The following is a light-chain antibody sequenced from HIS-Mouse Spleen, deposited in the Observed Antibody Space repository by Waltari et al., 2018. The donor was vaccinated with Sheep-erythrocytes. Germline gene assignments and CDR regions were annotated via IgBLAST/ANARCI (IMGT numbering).Light chain of an antibody. CDR2: DVS. CDR3: CSYAGSYNHV. J-gene: IGLJ1*01. CDR1: SSDVGGYNY. V-gene: IGLV2-11*01. Sequence: QSALTQPRSVSGSPGQSVTLSCTVTSSDVGGYNYVSWYQQHPGKSPKLMIDDVSKRPSWVPDRFSGAKSGNTASLTISGLQAEDEADYYCCSYAGSYNHVFATGTKVTVL.